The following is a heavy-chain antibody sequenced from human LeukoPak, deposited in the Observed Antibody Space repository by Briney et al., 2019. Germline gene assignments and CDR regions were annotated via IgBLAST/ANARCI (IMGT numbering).Heavy chain of an antibody. CDR2: MSYDGSNK. CDR1: GFTFSNYA. Sequence: GGSLRLSCAASGFTFSNYAMHWVRQAPGKGLEWVALMSYDGSNKYYADSVKGRFTISRDNSKNTLYLQMNSLTAEDTAVYYCARHLAYSSAWYGGVDYWGRGTLVTVSS. J-gene: IGHJ4*02. CDR3: ARHLAYSSAWYGGVDY. V-gene: IGHV3-30-3*01. D-gene: IGHD6-19*01.